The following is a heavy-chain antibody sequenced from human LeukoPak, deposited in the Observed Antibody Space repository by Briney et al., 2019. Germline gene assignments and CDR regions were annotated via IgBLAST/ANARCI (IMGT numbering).Heavy chain of an antibody. CDR3: ARDKLGAAYYYDSSGYYFGDFDY. J-gene: IGHJ4*02. CDR1: GYTFTSYG. CDR2: ISAYNGNT. Sequence: ASVKVSCKASGYTFTSYGISWVRQAPGQGLEWRGWISAYNGNTNYAQKLQGRVTMTTDTSTSTAYMELRSLRSDDTAVYYCARDKLGAAYYYDSSGYYFGDFDYWGQGTLVTVSS. D-gene: IGHD3-22*01. V-gene: IGHV1-18*01.